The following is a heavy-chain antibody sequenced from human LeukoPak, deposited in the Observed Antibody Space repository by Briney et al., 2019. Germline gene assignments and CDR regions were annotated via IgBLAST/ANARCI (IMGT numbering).Heavy chain of an antibody. J-gene: IGHJ4*02. V-gene: IGHV3-48*01. D-gene: IGHD5-24*01. CDR1: GFTFSDYS. Sequence: QTGGSLRLSCAASGFTFSDYSMNWVRQAPGRGLEWISYIGIDSGNTNYADSVKGRFTISGDKAKNSLYLQMNSLRVEDTPVYYCARDYKYAFDNWGQGTLVTVSS. CDR3: ARDYKYAFDN. CDR2: IGIDSGNT.